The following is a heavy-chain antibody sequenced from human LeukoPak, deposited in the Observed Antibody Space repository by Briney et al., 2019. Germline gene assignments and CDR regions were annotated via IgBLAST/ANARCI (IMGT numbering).Heavy chain of an antibody. CDR1: GGSISSYY. CDR2: IYYSGST. D-gene: IGHD3-22*01. Sequence: NPSETLSLTCTVSGGSISSYYWSWIRQPPGKGLEWIGYIYYSGSTNYNPSLKSRVTISVDTSKNQFSLKLSSVTAADTAVYYCTTEYYYDSSGDYAFDIWGQGTMVTVSS. CDR3: TTEYYYDSSGDYAFDI. J-gene: IGHJ3*02. V-gene: IGHV4-59*01.